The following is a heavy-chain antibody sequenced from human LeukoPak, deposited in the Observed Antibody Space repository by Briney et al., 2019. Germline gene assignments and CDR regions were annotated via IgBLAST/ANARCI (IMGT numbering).Heavy chain of an antibody. J-gene: IGHJ4*02. V-gene: IGHV3-66*01. CDR2: LSNTDNS. Sequence: GGSLRLSCAASGFTFSSYAMSWVRQAPGKGLEWVSLLSNTDNSFYTDSVKGRFILSRDNAKNTVYLQMNSLRGEDTAMYFCARAIGVVDCGTQTCKPYHFDKWGRGTLVTVSS. CDR1: GFTFSSYA. D-gene: IGHD2-2*01. CDR3: ARAIGVVDCGTQTCKPYHFDK.